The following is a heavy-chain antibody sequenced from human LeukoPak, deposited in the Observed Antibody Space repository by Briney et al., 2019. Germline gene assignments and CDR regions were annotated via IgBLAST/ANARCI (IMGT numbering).Heavy chain of an antibody. J-gene: IGHJ4*02. CDR1: GASISSYY. V-gene: IGHV4-59*08. CDR2: IYYSGST. D-gene: IGHD6-13*01. CDR3: ARHQWGLSGSSWYRVFDY. Sequence: SETLSLTCSVSGASISSYYWSWIRQPPGKGLEWIGYIYYSGSTNYNPSLKSRVTISVDTSKNQFSLKLSSVTAADTAVYYCARHQWGLSGSSWYRVFDYWGQGTLVTVSS.